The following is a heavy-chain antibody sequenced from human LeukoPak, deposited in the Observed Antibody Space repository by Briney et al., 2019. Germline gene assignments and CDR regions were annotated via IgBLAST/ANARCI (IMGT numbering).Heavy chain of an antibody. J-gene: IGHJ4*02. V-gene: IGHV3-74*01. Sequence: PGGSLRLSCEASGFTFSSHWMHWVRQVPGKGLVWVARIRGDENEIDYADSAKGRFTISRDNAKNTLYLQMNSLRVEDTAVYFCARGHVPGSTRHWDFWGQGTLVTVSS. CDR1: GFTFSSHW. CDR3: ARGHVPGSTRHWDF. D-gene: IGHD3-10*01. CDR2: IRGDENEI.